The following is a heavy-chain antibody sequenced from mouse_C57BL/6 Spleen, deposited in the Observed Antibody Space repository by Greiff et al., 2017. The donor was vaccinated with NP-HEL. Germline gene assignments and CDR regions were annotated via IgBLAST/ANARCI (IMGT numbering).Heavy chain of an antibody. CDR3: AREGITTVVPFDY. CDR1: GYTFTSYG. V-gene: IGHV1-81*01. Sequence: VKLQESGAELARPGASVKLSCKASGYTFTSYGISWVKQRTGQGLEWIGEIYPRSGNTYYNEKFKGKATLTADKSSSTAYMELRSLTSEDSAVYFCAREGITTVVPFDYWGQGTTLTVSS. J-gene: IGHJ2*01. CDR2: IYPRSGNT. D-gene: IGHD1-1*01.